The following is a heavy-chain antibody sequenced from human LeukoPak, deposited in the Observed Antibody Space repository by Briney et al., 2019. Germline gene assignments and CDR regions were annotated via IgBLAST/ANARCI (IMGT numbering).Heavy chain of an antibody. CDR3: VRWSYSSTSN. CDR1: GFTFSSYW. V-gene: IGHV3-74*01. J-gene: IGHJ4*02. D-gene: IGHD6-13*01. CDR2: INGYGSST. Sequence: PGGSLRLSCAASGFTFSSYWMHWGGQTPGKGLVWVSRINGYGSSTSYADSVKGRFTISRDNAKNTLYLQMNSLRAEDTAAYHCVRWSYSSTSNWGQGTLVTVSS.